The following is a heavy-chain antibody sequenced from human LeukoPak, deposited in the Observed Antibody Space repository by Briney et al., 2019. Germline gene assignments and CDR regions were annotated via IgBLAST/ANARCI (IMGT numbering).Heavy chain of an antibody. CDR2: ISWDGGST. D-gene: IGHD3-22*01. CDR1: GFTLDDYT. V-gene: IGHV3-43*01. CDR3: AKDYLDSYYGMDV. J-gene: IGHJ6*02. Sequence: GGSLRLSCAASGFTLDDYTMHWVSQALGKGLEWVSLISWDGGSTYYADSVKGRFTISRDNSKNSLYLQMNSLRTEDTALYYCAKDYLDSYYGMDVWGQGTTVTVSS.